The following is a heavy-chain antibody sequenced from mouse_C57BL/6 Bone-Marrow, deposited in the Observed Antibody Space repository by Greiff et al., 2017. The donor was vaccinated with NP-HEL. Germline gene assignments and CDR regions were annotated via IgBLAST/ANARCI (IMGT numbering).Heavy chain of an antibody. V-gene: IGHV5-6*01. CDR3: ARHGTTADY. CDR1: GFTFSSYG. CDR2: ISSGGSYP. D-gene: IGHD1-2*01. Sequence: EVMLVESGGDLVKPGGSLKLSCAASGFTFSSYGMSWVRQTPDTRLEWVATISSGGSYPSYPDSVKGRFTISRDNAKNTLYLQMSSLKSEDTAMYYCARHGTTADYWGQGTTLTVSS. J-gene: IGHJ2*01.